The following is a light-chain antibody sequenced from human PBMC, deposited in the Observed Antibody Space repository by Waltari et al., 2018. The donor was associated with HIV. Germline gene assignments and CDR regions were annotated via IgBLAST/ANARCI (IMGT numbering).Light chain of an antibody. CDR1: KLGDRY. J-gene: IGLJ2*01. CDR3: SSYTSSSTPYVV. V-gene: IGLV3-1*01. Sequence: SYELTQPPSVSVSPGQTASITCSGDKLGDRYACWYQQRPGQSPVLVMYQDTKRPSGIPERFSGSNSGNTATLTISGLQAEDEADYYCSSYTSSSTPYVVFGGGTKLTVL. CDR2: QDT.